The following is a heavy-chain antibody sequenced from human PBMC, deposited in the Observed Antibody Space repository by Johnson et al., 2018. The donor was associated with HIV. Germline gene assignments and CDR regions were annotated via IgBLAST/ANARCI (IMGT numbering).Heavy chain of an antibody. J-gene: IGHJ3*02. CDR1: GFTFSSYA. CDR2: ISYDGSNK. D-gene: IGHD6-19*01. Sequence: VQLVESGGGVVQPGRSLRLSCAASGFTFSSYAMHWVRQAPGKGLEWVAVISYDGSNKYYADSVKGRFPFSRDNSKNPLHLQMNSLRAEDTAVYYCARVAVAWGHDAFDIWGQGTMVTVSS. CDR3: ARVAVAWGHDAFDI. V-gene: IGHV3-30-3*01.